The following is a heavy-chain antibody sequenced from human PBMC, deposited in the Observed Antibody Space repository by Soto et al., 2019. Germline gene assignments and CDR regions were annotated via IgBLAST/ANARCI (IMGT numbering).Heavy chain of an antibody. D-gene: IGHD3-3*01. CDR3: ARDERPITIFGPNWFDP. Sequence: QVPLVQSGAEVKKPGASVKVSCKASGYTFTSYGISWVRQAPGQGLEWMGWISAYNGNTNYAQKLQGRVTMTTDTSTSTAYMELRSLRSDDTAVYYCARDERPITIFGPNWFDPWGQGTLVTVSS. CDR2: ISAYNGNT. CDR1: GYTFTSYG. J-gene: IGHJ5*02. V-gene: IGHV1-18*01.